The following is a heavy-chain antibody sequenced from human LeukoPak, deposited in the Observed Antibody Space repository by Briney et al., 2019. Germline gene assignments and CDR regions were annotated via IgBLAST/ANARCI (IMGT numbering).Heavy chain of an antibody. J-gene: IGHJ4*02. Sequence: ASVKVSCKASGYTFTSYGISWVRQAPGQGLEWMGWISAYNGNTNYAQKLQGRVTMTTDTSASTAYMELRSLRSDDTAVYYCARVQCSSTSCYRVDWFYFDYWGQGTLVTVSS. CDR2: ISAYNGNT. CDR3: ARVQCSSTSCYRVDWFYFDY. V-gene: IGHV1-18*01. CDR1: GYTFTSYG. D-gene: IGHD2-2*01.